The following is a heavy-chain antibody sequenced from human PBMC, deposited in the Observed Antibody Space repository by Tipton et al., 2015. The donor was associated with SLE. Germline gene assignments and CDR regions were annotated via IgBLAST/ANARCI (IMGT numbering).Heavy chain of an antibody. J-gene: IGHJ4*02. CDR3: ARDGSGVDY. D-gene: IGHD3-10*01. CDR1: GGSISSSSYY. V-gene: IGHV4-39*07. CDR2: IYTSGST. Sequence: LRLSCTVSGGSISSSSYYWGWIRQPPGKGLEWIGSIYTSGSTNYNPSLKSRVTISADTSKNQFSLKLSSVTAADTAVYYCARDGSGVDYWGQGTLVTVSS.